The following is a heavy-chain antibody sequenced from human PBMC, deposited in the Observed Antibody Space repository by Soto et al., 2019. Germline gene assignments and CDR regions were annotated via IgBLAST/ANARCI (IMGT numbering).Heavy chain of an antibody. CDR3: ARGVVWFGELRATHYYYYMDV. J-gene: IGHJ6*03. CDR1: GGSFSGYY. D-gene: IGHD3-10*01. Sequence: SETLSLTCAVYGGSFSGYYWIWIRQPPGKGLEWIGEINHSGSTNYNPSLKSRVTISVDTSKNQFSLKLSSVTAADTAVYYCARGVVWFGELRATHYYYYMDVWGKGTTVTVSS. V-gene: IGHV4-34*01. CDR2: INHSGST.